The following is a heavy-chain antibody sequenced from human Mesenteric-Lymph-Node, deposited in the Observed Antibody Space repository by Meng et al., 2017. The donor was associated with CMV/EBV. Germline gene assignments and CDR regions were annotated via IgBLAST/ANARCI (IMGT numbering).Heavy chain of an antibody. Sequence: SETLSLTCTVSGGSISSYYWSWIRQPPGKGLEWIGYIYYSGSTNYNPSLKSRVTISVDTSKNQFSLKLSSVTAADTAVYYCARDRNPEGYYYYGMDVWGQGTTVTVSS. CDR2: IYYSGST. CDR3: ARDRNPEGYYYYGMDV. CDR1: GGSISSYY. V-gene: IGHV4-59*01. D-gene: IGHD1-14*01. J-gene: IGHJ6*02.